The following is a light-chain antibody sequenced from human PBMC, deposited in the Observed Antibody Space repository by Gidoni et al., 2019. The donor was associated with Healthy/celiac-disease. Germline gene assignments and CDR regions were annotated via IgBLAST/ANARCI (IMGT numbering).Light chain of an antibody. CDR2: DAS. J-gene: IGKJ4*01. CDR1: QSVSSY. CDR3: QQRSNWPRT. V-gene: IGKV3-11*01. Sequence: EIVLTQSPATLSLSPGERATLSCRASQSVSSYLAWYQQKPGQAPRLLIYDASNRATGIPARFSGSGSGTDFTLTISSLEPEVFAVYSCQQRSNWPRTFGGGTKVEIK.